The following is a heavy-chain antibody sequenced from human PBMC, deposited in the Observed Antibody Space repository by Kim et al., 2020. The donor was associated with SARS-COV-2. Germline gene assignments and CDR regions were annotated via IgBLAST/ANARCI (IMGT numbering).Heavy chain of an antibody. CDR3: ARKNTGGAAFDY. V-gene: IGHV6-1*01. D-gene: IGHD2-8*02. J-gene: IGHJ4*02. Sequence: YAVSVKTRLTNNPDTSKNQFSQQLNSVTPEDTAVYYCARKNTGGAAFDYWGQGTLVTVSS.